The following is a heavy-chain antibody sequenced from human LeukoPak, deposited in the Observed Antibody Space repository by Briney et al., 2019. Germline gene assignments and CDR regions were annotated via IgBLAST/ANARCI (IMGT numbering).Heavy chain of an antibody. Sequence: GGSLRLSCAASGFTFDDYAMHWVRQAPGKGLEWVSGVSWDAKIGYADSVKGRFTVSRDNAKKSLYLQMNGLRAEDTAFYYCVLNYYYDDSGHSLHGPNDYWGQGTLVTVSS. J-gene: IGHJ4*02. CDR2: VSWDAKI. V-gene: IGHV3-9*01. D-gene: IGHD3-22*01. CDR1: GFTFDDYA. CDR3: VLNYYYDDSGHSLHGPNDY.